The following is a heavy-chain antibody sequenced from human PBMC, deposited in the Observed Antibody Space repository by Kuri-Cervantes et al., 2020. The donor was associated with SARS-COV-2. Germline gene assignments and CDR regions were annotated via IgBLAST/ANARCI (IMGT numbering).Heavy chain of an antibody. CDR2: ISYDGGNK. D-gene: IGHD6-13*01. J-gene: IGHJ3*02. CDR1: GFTFSSYA. V-gene: IGHV3-30*07. Sequence: GESLKISCAASGFTFSSYAMNWVRQAPGKGLEWVSVISYDGGNKYYADSVKGRFTISRDNSKNTLYLQMNSLRAEDTAVYYCARDRRGHQLLRFIYGIDIWGQGTMVTVSS. CDR3: ARDRRGHQLLRFIYGIDI.